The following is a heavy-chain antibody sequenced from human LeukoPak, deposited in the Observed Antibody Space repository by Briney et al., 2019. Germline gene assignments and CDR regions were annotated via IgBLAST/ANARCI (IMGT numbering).Heavy chain of an antibody. J-gene: IGHJ4*02. D-gene: IGHD5-12*01. CDR3: ARERLSGHSGYGLRY. CDR1: GFTFSSYA. Sequence: PGGSLRLSCAASGFTFSSYAMHWVRQAPGKGLEWVAVISYDGSNKYYADSVKGRFTISRDNSMNTLYLQMNSLRAEDTAVYYCARERLSGHSGYGLRYWGQGTLVTVSS. V-gene: IGHV3-30*01. CDR2: ISYDGSNK.